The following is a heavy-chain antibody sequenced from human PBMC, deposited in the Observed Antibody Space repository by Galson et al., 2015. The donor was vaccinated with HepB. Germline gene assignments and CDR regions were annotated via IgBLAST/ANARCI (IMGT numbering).Heavy chain of an antibody. D-gene: IGHD1-26*01. V-gene: IGHV2-26*01. J-gene: IGHJ4*02. CDR3: ARIRRNSGSHVLDY. CDR1: GFSLSSARMG. Sequence: PALVTPTQTLTLTCTVSGFSLSSARMGVSWIRQPPGKALEWLAHIFSNDEKSYSTSLKSRLTISKDTSKSQVVLTMTNMDPVDTATYYCARIRRNSGSHVLDYWGQGTLVTVSS. CDR2: IFSNDEK.